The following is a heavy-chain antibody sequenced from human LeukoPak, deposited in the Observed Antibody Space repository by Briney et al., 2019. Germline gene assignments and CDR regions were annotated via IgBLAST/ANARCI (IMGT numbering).Heavy chain of an antibody. CDR3: ARDQYDTWSRRGNFDS. D-gene: IGHD3-3*01. J-gene: IGHJ4*02. Sequence: GGSLRLSCAASGNYWMHWVRQVPGKGLVWVSHINSDGSWTSYADSVKGRFTISRDNTKNSLYLQMNGLRAEDTAVFYCARDQYDTWSRRGNFDSWGQGTLVIVSS. CDR2: INSDGSWT. CDR1: GNYW. V-gene: IGHV3-74*01.